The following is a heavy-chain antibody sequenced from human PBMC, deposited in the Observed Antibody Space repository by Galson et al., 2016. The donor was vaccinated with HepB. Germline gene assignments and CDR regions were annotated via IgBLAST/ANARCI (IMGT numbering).Heavy chain of an antibody. CDR1: GYTFASYG. J-gene: IGHJ4*02. D-gene: IGHD6-19*01. V-gene: IGHV1-18*01. CDR2: ISAYNGNT. CDR3: ARDWLVAVFDY. Sequence: SVKVSCKASGYTFASYGISWVRQAPGQGLEWMGWISAYNGNTNYAQNLKGRVTMTTDTSTSTAYMELGSLRSDDTAVYYCARDWLVAVFDYWGQGTLVTVSS.